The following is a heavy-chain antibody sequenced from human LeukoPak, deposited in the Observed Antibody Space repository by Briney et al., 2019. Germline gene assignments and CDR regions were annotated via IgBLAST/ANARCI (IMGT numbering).Heavy chain of an antibody. D-gene: IGHD3-22*01. CDR2: INSSGGST. Sequence: ASVKVSCKASGYTFTSYYMHWVRQAPGQGLEWMGIINSSGGSTSYAQKFQGRVTMTRDTSTSTVYMELSSLRSEDTAVYYCARDPSQTNYDGSGYYYAPPGYWGQGTPVTVSS. CDR3: ARDPSQTNYDGSGYYYAPPGY. V-gene: IGHV1-46*01. CDR1: GYTFTSYY. J-gene: IGHJ4*02.